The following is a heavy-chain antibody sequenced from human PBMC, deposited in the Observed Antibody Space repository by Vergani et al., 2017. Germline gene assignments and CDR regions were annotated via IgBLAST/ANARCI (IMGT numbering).Heavy chain of an antibody. Sequence: EVQLVESGGGLVQPGRSLRLSCAASGFTFDDYAMHWVRQAPGKGLEWVSGISWNSGSIGYADSVKGRFTISRDNAKNSLYLQMNSLRAEDTALYYCAKDRVYDYYYYYIDVWGKGTTVTVSS. D-gene: IGHD2/OR15-2a*01. J-gene: IGHJ6*03. CDR1: GFTFDDYA. CDR2: ISWNSGSI. V-gene: IGHV3-9*01. CDR3: AKDRVYDYYYYYIDV.